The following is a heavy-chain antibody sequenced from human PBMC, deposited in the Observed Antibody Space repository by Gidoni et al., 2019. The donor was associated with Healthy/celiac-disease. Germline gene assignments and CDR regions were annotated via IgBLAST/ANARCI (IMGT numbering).Heavy chain of an antibody. CDR1: GFTFRSYA. CDR2: ISGSGGST. D-gene: IGHD1-26*01. V-gene: IGHV3-23*01. CDR3: AKDGERGVGAQNSLY. Sequence: EVQLLESGGGLVQPGGSLRLSCAASGFTFRSYAMSWVRQAPGKGLEWVSAISGSGGSTYYADSVKGRFTISRDNSKNTLYLQMNSLRAEDTAVYYCAKDGERGVGAQNSLYWGQGTLVTVSS. J-gene: IGHJ4*02.